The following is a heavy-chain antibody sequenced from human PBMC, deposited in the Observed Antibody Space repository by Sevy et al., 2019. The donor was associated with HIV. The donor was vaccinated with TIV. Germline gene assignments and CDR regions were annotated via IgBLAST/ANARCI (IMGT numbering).Heavy chain of an antibody. V-gene: IGHV3-49*03. J-gene: IGHJ4*02. Sequence: GVSLRLSCTASGFTFGDYAMSWFRQAPGKGLEWVGFIRSKAYGGTTEYAASVKGRFTISRDDSKSIAYLQMNSLKTEDTAVYYCTRELYSSSSPYFDYWGQGTLVTVSS. D-gene: IGHD6-6*01. CDR2: IRSKAYGGTT. CDR1: GFTFGDYA. CDR3: TRELYSSSSPYFDY.